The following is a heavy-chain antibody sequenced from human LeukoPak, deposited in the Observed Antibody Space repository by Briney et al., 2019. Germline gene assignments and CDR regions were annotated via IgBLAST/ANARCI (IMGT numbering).Heavy chain of an antibody. V-gene: IGHV3-74*01. Sequence: GGSLRLSCAASGFTFSSYWMHWVRQAPGKGLVWVSRINSDGSSTSYADSVKGRFTISRDNAKNTLYLQMNSLRAEDTAVYYCARDLRLGGSGWHSDSGMDVWGQGTTVTVSS. CDR1: GFTFSSYW. CDR3: ARDLRLGGSGWHSDSGMDV. J-gene: IGHJ6*02. CDR2: INSDGSST. D-gene: IGHD6-19*01.